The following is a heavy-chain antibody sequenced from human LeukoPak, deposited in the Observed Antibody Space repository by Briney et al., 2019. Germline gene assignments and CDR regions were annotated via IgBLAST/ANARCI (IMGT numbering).Heavy chain of an antibody. CDR2: IWYDGSNK. V-gene: IGHV3-33*01. J-gene: IGHJ4*02. CDR1: GFTFSSYG. D-gene: IGHD3-10*01. CDR3: ARSRELGSGSYDSYYFDY. Sequence: GGSLRLSCAASGFTFSSYGMHWVRQAPGKGLEWVAIIWYDGSNKYYADSVKGRFTISRDNSKNTLYLQMNSLRAEETAVYYCARSRELGSGSYDSYYFDYWGQGTLVTVSS.